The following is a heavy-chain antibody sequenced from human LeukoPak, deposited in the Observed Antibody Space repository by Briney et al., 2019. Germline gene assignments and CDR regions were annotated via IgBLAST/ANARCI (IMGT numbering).Heavy chain of an antibody. D-gene: IGHD3-9*01. CDR3: ARGGIRYYDILTGYLAFFDY. Sequence: SETLSLTCTVAGGSTSSYYWSWIRQPPGKGLEWNGYIYYSGSTNYNPSLKSRVTISVDTSKNQFSLKLSSVTAADTAVYYCARGGIRYYDILTGYLAFFDYWGQGTLVTVSS. V-gene: IGHV4-59*08. CDR1: GGSTSSYY. CDR2: IYYSGST. J-gene: IGHJ4*02.